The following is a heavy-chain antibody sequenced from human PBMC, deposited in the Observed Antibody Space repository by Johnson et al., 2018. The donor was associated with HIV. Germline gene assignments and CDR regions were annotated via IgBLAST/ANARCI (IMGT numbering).Heavy chain of an antibody. J-gene: IGHJ3*02. V-gene: IGHV3-30-3*01. CDR3: ATYRSMITMYVEIKGGAFDI. D-gene: IGHD3-16*01. CDR2: ISYDGSNK. CDR1: GFIFSSYA. Sequence: QVQLVESGGGVVQPGRSLRLSCAASGFIFSSYAIHWVRQAPGKGLEWVAVISYDGSNKYYADSVKGRFTISRANSKNTLYLQMNSLTTEDTAIYYCATYRSMITMYVEIKGGAFDIWGQGTMVTVSS.